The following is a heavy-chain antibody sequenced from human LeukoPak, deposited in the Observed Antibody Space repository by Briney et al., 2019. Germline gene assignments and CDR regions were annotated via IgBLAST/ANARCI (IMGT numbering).Heavy chain of an antibody. CDR3: AGIVVVTAIVNWFDP. CDR2: IYYSGST. J-gene: IGHJ5*02. D-gene: IGHD2-21*02. CDR1: GGSISSYY. V-gene: IGHV4-59*04. Sequence: SETLSLTCTVSGGSISSYYWSWIRQPPGKGLEWIGYIYYSGSTYYNPSLKSRVTISVDTSKNQFSLKLSSVTAADTAVYYCAGIVVVTAIVNWFDPWGQGTLVTVSS.